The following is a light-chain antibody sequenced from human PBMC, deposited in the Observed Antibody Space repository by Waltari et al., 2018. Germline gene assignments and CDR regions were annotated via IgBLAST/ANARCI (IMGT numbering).Light chain of an antibody. Sequence: QSALTQPASVSGSPGQSITLSCSGTNSDVGGYAYVSWYQHHPGKAPKLIFYDVTKGPSGVSNRFSGSKSGNTASLTISGLQAEDEADYYCSSYAGGNNLLFGGGTKVTVL. CDR3: SSYAGGNNLL. J-gene: IGLJ2*01. V-gene: IGLV2-23*02. CDR2: DVT. CDR1: NSDVGGYAY.